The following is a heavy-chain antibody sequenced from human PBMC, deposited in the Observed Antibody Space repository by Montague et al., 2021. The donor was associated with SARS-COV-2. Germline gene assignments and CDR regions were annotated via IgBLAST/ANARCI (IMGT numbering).Heavy chain of an antibody. V-gene: IGHV4-59*01. CDR2: IYYSGST. CDR3: AIDYYGSGSLGYYYYGMDV. J-gene: IGHJ6*02. Sequence: SETLSLTCTVPGGSISSYYWSWIRQPPGKGLEWIGYIYYSGSTNYNPSLKSRVTISVDTSKNQFSLKLSSVTAADTAVYYCAIDYYGSGSLGYYYYGMDVWGQGTTVTVSS. D-gene: IGHD3-10*01. CDR1: GGSISSYY.